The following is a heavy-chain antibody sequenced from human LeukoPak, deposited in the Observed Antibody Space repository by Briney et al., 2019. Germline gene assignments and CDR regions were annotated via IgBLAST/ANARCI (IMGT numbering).Heavy chain of an antibody. J-gene: IGHJ4*02. CDR1: GGSISSYY. CDR2: IYTSGST. V-gene: IGHV4-4*07. D-gene: IGHD1-1*01. Sequence: PSETLSLTCTVSGGSISSYYWSWIRQPAGKGLEWIGRIYTSGSTNYNPSLKSRVTMSVDKSKNQFSLKLSSVTAADTAVYYCARQETWERSALIDYWGQGMLVTVSS. CDR3: ARQETWERSALIDY.